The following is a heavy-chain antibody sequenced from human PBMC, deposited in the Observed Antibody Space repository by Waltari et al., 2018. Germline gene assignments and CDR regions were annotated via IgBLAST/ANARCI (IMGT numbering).Heavy chain of an antibody. CDR2: IYYSGST. V-gene: IGHV4-39*01. J-gene: IGHJ4*02. CDR3: ARRRNWNFDY. D-gene: IGHD1-1*01. CDR1: GGSISSSSYY. Sequence: QLQLQESGPGLVKPSETPSLTCTVSGGSISSSSYYWGWIRQPPGKGLEWIGSIYYSGSTYYIPSLKSRVTISVDTSKNQCSLKLSSVTAADTAVYYWARRRNWNFDYWGQGTLVIVSS.